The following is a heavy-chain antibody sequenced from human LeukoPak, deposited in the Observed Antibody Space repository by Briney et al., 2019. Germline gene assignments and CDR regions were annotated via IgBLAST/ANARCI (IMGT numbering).Heavy chain of an antibody. CDR2: IYYSGST. Sequence: PSETLSLTCTVSGGSISSRSYYWGWIRQPPGKGLEWIGSIYYSGSTYYNPSLKSRVTISVDTSKNQFSLKLSSVTAADTAVYYCARAPVTSCRGAFCYPFDYWGPGILVTVSS. D-gene: IGHD2-15*01. V-gene: IGHV4-39*07. CDR1: GGSISSRSYY. CDR3: ARAPVTSCRGAFCYPFDY. J-gene: IGHJ4*02.